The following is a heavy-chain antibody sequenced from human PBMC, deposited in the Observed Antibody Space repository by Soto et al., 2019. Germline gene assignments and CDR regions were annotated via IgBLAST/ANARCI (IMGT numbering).Heavy chain of an antibody. CDR3: AKGWSQY. J-gene: IGHJ4*02. Sequence: PGGSLRLSCVGSGFTFSSSWMHWVRQGPGKGLVWVSRMNPDGSAINYADSVKGRLTTSRDNAKNILYLQMNSLRAEDTALYYCAKGWSQYWGPGTLVTVSS. CDR2: MNPDGSAI. V-gene: IGHV3-74*01. CDR1: GFTFSSSW. D-gene: IGHD2-15*01.